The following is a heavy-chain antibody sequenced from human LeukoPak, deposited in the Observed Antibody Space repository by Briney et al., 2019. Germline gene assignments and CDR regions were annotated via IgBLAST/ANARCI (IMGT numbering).Heavy chain of an antibody. D-gene: IGHD6-13*01. CDR2: IKSKTDGGTI. V-gene: IGHV3-15*01. J-gene: IGHJ4*02. Sequence: PGGSLRLSCAASGFTFSNAWMSWVRQAPGKGLEWVGRIKSKTDGGTIGYAAPVKGRFTISRDDSSNTLYLQMNNLETEDTAVYYCTTYSSSWYYFDYWGQGTLVTVSS. CDR3: TTYSSSWYYFDY. CDR1: GFTFSNAW.